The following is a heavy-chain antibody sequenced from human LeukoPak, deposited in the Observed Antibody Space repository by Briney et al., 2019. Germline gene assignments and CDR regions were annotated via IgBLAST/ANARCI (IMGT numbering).Heavy chain of an antibody. CDR3: AKRDSSGSLPRLFDY. J-gene: IGHJ4*02. CDR2: ITSSGNTM. CDR1: GFTFSSYE. V-gene: IGHV3-48*03. Sequence: GGSLRLSCAASGFTFSSYEMNWVRQAPGKGLEWVSFITSSGNTMYYADSVKGRFTISRDNAKNSLYLQMNSLRADDTAVYYCAKRDSSGSLPRLFDYWGQGTLVTVSS. D-gene: IGHD6-19*01.